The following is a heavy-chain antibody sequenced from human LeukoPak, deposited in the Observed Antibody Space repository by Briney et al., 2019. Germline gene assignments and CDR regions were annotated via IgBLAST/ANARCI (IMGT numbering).Heavy chain of an antibody. J-gene: IGHJ5*02. V-gene: IGHV4-39*07. Sequence: TSETLSLTCTVSGGSISSSSYYWGWIRQPPGKGLEWIGEINHSGSTNYNPSLKSRVTISVDTSKNQFSLKLSSVTAADTAVYYCARRGRNGSGKRSFDPWGQGTLVTVSS. CDR3: ARRGRNGSGKRSFDP. D-gene: IGHD3-10*01. CDR1: GGSISSSSYY. CDR2: INHSGST.